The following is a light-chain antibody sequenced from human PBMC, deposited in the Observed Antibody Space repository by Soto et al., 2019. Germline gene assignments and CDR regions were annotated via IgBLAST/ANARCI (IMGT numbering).Light chain of an antibody. CDR2: KAS. CDR1: QSISTW. Sequence: DIQMTQSPSTLSASVGDRVTITCRASQSISTWLAWYQQKPGKAPKVLIYKASSLESGVPSRFSGSGPGTEFTLTISNLQPDDFATYYCQQYNSYSLTFGGGTKVDIK. V-gene: IGKV1-5*03. J-gene: IGKJ4*01. CDR3: QQYNSYSLT.